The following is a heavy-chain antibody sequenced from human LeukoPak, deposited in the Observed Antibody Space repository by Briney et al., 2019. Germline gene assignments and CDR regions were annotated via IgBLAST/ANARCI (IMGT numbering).Heavy chain of an antibody. CDR1: GFTFSSYW. CDR3: ARAIRGYSYVIDF. CDR2: ISSSGSTI. J-gene: IGHJ4*02. V-gene: IGHV3-48*04. D-gene: IGHD5-12*01. Sequence: GGSLRLSCAASGFTFSSYWMSWVRQAPGKGLEWVSYISSSGSTIYYADSVKGRFTISRDNAKNSLYLQMNSLRAEDTAVYYCARAIRGYSYVIDFWGQGTLVTVSS.